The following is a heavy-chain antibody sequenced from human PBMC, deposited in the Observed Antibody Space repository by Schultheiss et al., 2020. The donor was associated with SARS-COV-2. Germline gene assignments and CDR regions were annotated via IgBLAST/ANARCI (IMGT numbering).Heavy chain of an antibody. J-gene: IGHJ6*02. V-gene: IGHV3-7*01. CDR1: GFTFDDYD. CDR3: AREAQEAYGMNV. Sequence: GGSLRLSCTASGFTFDDYDMHWVRQAPGKGLEWVANIKQGGSEKHYVDSVKGRFTISRDDAKNSMYLQMNSLRVEDTAVYYCAREAQEAYGMNVWGQGSTVTVSS. CDR2: IKQGGSEK.